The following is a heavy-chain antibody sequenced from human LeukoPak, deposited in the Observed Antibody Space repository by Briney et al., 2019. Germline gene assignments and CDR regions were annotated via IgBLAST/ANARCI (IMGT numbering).Heavy chain of an antibody. V-gene: IGHV3-74*01. Sequence: GGSLRLSCAESGFTFSSYWMHWVRQGPGKGLVWVSRVNSDGSSTSYADSVKGRFTISRDNAKNTLYLQMNGLRAEDTAVYYCARTQNYAFDYWGQGTLVTVSS. CDR2: VNSDGSST. CDR1: GFTFSSYW. CDR3: ARTQNYAFDY. D-gene: IGHD1-7*01. J-gene: IGHJ4*02.